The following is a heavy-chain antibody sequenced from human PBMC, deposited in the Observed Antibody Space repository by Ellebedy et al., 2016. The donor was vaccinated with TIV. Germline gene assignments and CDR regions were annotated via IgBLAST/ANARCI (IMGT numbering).Heavy chain of an antibody. CDR3: AKGSVEGPEEAGELDYYGMDV. V-gene: IGHV3-9*01. D-gene: IGHD1-7*01. Sequence: SLKISXAASGFTFDDYAMHWVRQAPGKGLEWVSGISWNSGSIGYADSVKGRFTISRDNAKNSLYLQMNSLRAEDTALYYCAKGSVEGPEEAGELDYYGMDVWGQGTTVTVSS. CDR2: ISWNSGSI. J-gene: IGHJ6*02. CDR1: GFTFDDYA.